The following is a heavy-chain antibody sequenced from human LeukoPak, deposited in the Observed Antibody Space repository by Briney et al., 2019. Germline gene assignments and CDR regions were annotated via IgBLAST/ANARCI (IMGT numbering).Heavy chain of an antibody. CDR2: IYYSGST. J-gene: IGHJ6*02. Sequence: SETPSLTCTVSGGSISSYYWSWIRQPPGKGLEWIGYIYYSGSTNYNPSLKSRVTISVDTSKNQFSLKLSSVTAADTAVYYCARGGPGYYYGMDVWGQGTTVTVSS. CDR3: ARGGPGYYYGMDV. V-gene: IGHV4-59*01. D-gene: IGHD7-27*01. CDR1: GGSISSYY.